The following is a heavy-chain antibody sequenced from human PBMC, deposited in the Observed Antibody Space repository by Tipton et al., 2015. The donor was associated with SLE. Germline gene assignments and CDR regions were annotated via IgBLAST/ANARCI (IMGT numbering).Heavy chain of an antibody. J-gene: IGHJ6*03. CDR2: INHSGST. Sequence: TLSLTCAVYGVSFSGYYWSWIRQPPGKGLEWIGEINHSGSTNYNPSLKSRVTISVDTSKNQFSLNLSSVTAADTAVYYCARPDYYYYYMDVWGKGTTVTVSS. CDR1: GVSFSGYY. V-gene: IGHV4-34*01. CDR3: ARPDYYYYYMDV.